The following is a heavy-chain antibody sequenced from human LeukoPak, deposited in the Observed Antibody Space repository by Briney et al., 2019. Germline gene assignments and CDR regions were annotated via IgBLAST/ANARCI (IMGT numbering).Heavy chain of an antibody. CDR3: ARVYVAAPEGNYYYYYYMDV. CDR2: ISAYNGNT. V-gene: IGHV1-18*01. J-gene: IGHJ6*03. Sequence: ASVKVSCKAFGGTFSSYGISWVRQAPGQGLEWMGWISAYNGNTNYAQKLQGRVTMTTDTSTRTAYMELRSLRSDDTAVYFCARVYVAAPEGNYYYYYYMDVWGKGTTVTVSS. D-gene: IGHD6-19*01. CDR1: GGTFSSYG.